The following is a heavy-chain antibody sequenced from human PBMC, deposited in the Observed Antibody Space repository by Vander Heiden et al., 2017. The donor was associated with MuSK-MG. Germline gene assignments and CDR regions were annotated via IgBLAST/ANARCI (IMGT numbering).Heavy chain of an antibody. CDR3: AREEDKIGAMVRGPFDP. V-gene: IGHV4-4*02. CDR1: GGSISSSNW. Sequence: QVQLQESGPGLVKPSGTLSLTCAVSGGSISSSNWWSWVRQPPGKGLEWIGEIYHSGSTNYTPSLKSRVTISVDKSKNQFPLKLSSVPAADKAVYDCAREEDKIGAMVRGPFDPWGQGTLGNVSS. D-gene: IGHD3-10*01. J-gene: IGHJ5*02. CDR2: IYHSGST.